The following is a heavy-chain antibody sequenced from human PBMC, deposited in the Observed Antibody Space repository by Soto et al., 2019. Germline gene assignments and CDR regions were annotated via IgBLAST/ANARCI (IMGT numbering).Heavy chain of an antibody. Sequence: PSETLSLTCAVYGGSFSGYYWSWIRQPPGKGLEWIGEINHSGSTNYNPSLKSRVTISVDTSKNQFSLKLSSVTAADTAVYYCGGLAPYYYYYYGMDVWGQGTTVTVS. V-gene: IGHV4-34*01. J-gene: IGHJ6*02. CDR3: GGLAPYYYYYYGMDV. CDR2: INHSGST. CDR1: GGSFSGYY.